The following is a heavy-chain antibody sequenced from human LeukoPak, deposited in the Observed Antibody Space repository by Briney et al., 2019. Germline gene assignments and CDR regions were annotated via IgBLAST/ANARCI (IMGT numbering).Heavy chain of an antibody. Sequence: PGGSLRLSSAASGFTFSSYWMHWVRQAPGKGLEWVSVIYSGGSTYYADSVKGRFTISRDKSKNTLYLQMNSLSAEDTAVYYCASGYYDVLTGHAYWGQGTLVTVSS. CDR2: IYSGGST. CDR3: ASGYYDVLTGHAY. D-gene: IGHD3-9*01. V-gene: IGHV3-53*01. CDR1: GFTFSSYW. J-gene: IGHJ4*02.